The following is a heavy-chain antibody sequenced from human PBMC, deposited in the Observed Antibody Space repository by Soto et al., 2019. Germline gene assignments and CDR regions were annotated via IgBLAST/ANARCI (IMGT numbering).Heavy chain of an antibody. Sequence: GASVKVSCKTSGYTFTDHGLSWVRQAPGQGLEWLGWVSPYNGNTKYAQKSQGRVTMTTDTSTRTPYMELRSLRPDDTAVYYCARVIAARPDYGMDVWGQGTTVTVSS. J-gene: IGHJ6*02. D-gene: IGHD6-6*01. CDR1: GYTFTDHG. V-gene: IGHV1-18*01. CDR3: ARVIAARPDYGMDV. CDR2: VSPYNGNT.